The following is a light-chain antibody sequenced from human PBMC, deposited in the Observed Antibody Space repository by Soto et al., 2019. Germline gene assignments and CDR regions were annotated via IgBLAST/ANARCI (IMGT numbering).Light chain of an antibody. V-gene: IGLV2-8*01. CDR2: EVS. CDR1: SSDVGGYKY. CDR3: SSYAGSNNLV. Sequence: QSALTQPPSASGSPGQSITISCTGTSSDVGGYKYVSWYQQHPGKAPKLIIYEVSKWPSGVPDRFSGSKSGNTASLTVSGLQAEDEADYYCSSYAGSNNLVFGGGTQLTVL. J-gene: IGLJ2*01.